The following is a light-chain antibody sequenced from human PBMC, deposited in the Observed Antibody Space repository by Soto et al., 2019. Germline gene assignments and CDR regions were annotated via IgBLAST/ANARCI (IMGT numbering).Light chain of an antibody. V-gene: IGLV1-44*01. Sequence: QLVLTQPPSASGTPGQRVTISCSGSSSNIGSNTVNWYQQLPGTAPKLLIYSNNQRPSGVPDRFSGSKSGTSASLAISGLQSEDEADYYCAAWDDSLNGFGVFGGGTKVTVL. CDR3: AAWDDSLNGFGV. J-gene: IGLJ3*02. CDR2: SNN. CDR1: SSNIGSNT.